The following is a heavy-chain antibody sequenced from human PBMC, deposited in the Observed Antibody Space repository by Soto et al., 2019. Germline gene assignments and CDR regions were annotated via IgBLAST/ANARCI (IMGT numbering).Heavy chain of an antibody. J-gene: IGHJ3*02. CDR1: GFTFDDYA. V-gene: IGHV3-9*01. CDR2: ISWNSGSI. D-gene: IGHD5-12*01. Sequence: GGSLRLSCAASGFTFDDYAMHWVRQAPGKGLEWVSGISWNSGSIGYADSVKGRFTISRDNAKNSLYLQMNSLRAEDTALYYCAKDLSPIVATMGGLDAFDIWGQGTMVTVSS. CDR3: AKDLSPIVATMGGLDAFDI.